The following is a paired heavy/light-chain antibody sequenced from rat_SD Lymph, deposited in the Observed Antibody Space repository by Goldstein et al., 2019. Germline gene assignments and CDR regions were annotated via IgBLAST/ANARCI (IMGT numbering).Heavy chain of an antibody. J-gene: IGHJ2*01. Sequence: QVQLKESGPGLVQPSQTLSLTCTVSGFSLTSNSVHWVRQPPGKGLEWMGGIWGDGSTDYNSALKSRLSISRDTSKSQVFLKMNSLQTDDTAIYFCTWVRRYWGQGVMVTVSS. V-gene: IGHV2-1*01. CDR1: GFSLTSNS. CDR3: TWVRRY. CDR2: IWGDGST. D-gene: IGHD1-11*01.
Light chain of an antibody. J-gene: IGKJ1*01. Sequence: DVVLTQTPPTLSATIGQSVSISCRSSQSLLHSNGNTYLNWLLQRPGQPPQLLIYLVSRLESGVPNRFSGSGSGTDFTLKISGVEAEDLGVYYCVQSTHAPPTFGGGTKLELK. CDR2: LVS. V-gene: IGKV2S25*01. CDR3: VQSTHAPPT. CDR1: QSLLHSNGNTY.